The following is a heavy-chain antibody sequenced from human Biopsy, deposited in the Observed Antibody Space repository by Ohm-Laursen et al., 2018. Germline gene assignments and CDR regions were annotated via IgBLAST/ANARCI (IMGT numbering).Heavy chain of an antibody. V-gene: IGHV3-9*01. CDR3: VRGYSSSWSGYLDH. J-gene: IGHJ4*02. D-gene: IGHD3-3*01. Sequence: SLRLSCAASGFTFDDYAMHWVRQAPGKGLEWVSGSNWKSGSIGYADSVKGRFTISRDNAKNSLFLQMNSLTTEDTALYYCVRGYSSSWSGYLDHWGQGTLVTVSS. CDR2: SNWKSGSI. CDR1: GFTFDDYA.